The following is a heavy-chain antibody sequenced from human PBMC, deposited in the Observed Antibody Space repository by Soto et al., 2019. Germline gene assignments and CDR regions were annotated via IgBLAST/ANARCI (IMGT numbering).Heavy chain of an antibody. J-gene: IGHJ4*02. V-gene: IGHV1-58*01. Sequence: SVKVSCKASGLTFINSAVQWVRQARGQRLEWIGWIVVGSGNTNYAQKFQERVTITRDMSTSTAHLELSSLRSGDTAVYYCAAGGIYWGYWGQGTLVTVSS. CDR2: IVVGSGNT. CDR1: GLTFINSA. D-gene: IGHD3-16*01. CDR3: AAGGIYWGY.